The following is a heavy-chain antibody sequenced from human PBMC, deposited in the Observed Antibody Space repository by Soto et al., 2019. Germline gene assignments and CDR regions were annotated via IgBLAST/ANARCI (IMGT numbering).Heavy chain of an antibody. Sequence: QVQLQESGPGLVKPSQTLSLTCTVSGGSISSGDYYWSWIRQPPGKGLEWIGYIDYSGSTYYNPSLKSRVTIPVATSTNQFSLKLSSVTAADTAVYYCASNSYGYTFYAYWGQGTLVTVSS. V-gene: IGHV4-30-4*01. J-gene: IGHJ4*02. CDR1: GGSISSGDYY. D-gene: IGHD5-18*01. CDR2: IDYSGST. CDR3: ASNSYGYTFYAY.